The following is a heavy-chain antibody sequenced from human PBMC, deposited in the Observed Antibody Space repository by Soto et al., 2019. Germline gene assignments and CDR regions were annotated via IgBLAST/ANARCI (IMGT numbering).Heavy chain of an antibody. Sequence: ASVKVSCKASGYTFTSYAMHWVRQAPGQRLEWMGWINAGNGNTKYSQKFQGRVTITRDTSASTAYMELSSLRSEDTAVYYCAREKGGWHWNRYFDYWGQGTLVTVSS. J-gene: IGHJ4*02. CDR2: INAGNGNT. CDR3: AREKGGWHWNRYFDY. V-gene: IGHV1-3*01. D-gene: IGHD1-1*01. CDR1: GYTFTSYA.